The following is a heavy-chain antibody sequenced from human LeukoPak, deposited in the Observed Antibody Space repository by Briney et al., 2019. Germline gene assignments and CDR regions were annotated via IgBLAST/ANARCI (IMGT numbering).Heavy chain of an antibody. CDR1: GGSISSYY. CDR2: IYYSGST. Sequence: SETLSLTCTVSGGSISSYYWSWIRQPPGKGLEWIGYIYYSGSTNYNPSLKSRVTMSVDTSKNQFSLKLSSVTAADTAVYYCAREYCSSTSCSPRDIWGQGTMVTVSS. D-gene: IGHD2-2*01. J-gene: IGHJ3*02. V-gene: IGHV4-59*12. CDR3: AREYCSSTSCSPRDI.